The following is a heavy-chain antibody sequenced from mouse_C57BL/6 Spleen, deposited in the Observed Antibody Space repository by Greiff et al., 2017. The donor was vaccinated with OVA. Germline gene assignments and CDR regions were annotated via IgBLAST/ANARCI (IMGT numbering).Heavy chain of an antibody. V-gene: IGHV5-12*01. Sequence: EVQRVESGGGLVQPGGSLKLSCAASGFTFSDYYMYWVRQTPEKRLEWVAYISNGGGSTYYPDTVKGRFTISRDNAKNTLYLQMSRLKSEDTAMYYCARHGSSYHWYFDVWGTGTTVTVSS. CDR3: ARHGSSYHWYFDV. D-gene: IGHD1-1*01. CDR2: ISNGGGST. CDR1: GFTFSDYY. J-gene: IGHJ1*03.